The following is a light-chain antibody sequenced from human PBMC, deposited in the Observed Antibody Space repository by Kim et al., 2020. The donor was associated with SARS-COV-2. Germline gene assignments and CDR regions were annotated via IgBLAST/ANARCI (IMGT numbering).Light chain of an antibody. V-gene: IGLV4-60*03. CDR3: ETWDSNIWV. J-gene: IGLJ3*02. CDR2: LEGSGTY. Sequence: QPVLTQSSSASASLGSSVKLTCTLGSGHSRNIVAWHQQQPGKAPRYLMKLEGSGTYNKGSGVPDRFSGSSSGADRYLTISNLQSEDEADYYCETWDSNIWVFGGGTKL. CDR1: SGHSRNI.